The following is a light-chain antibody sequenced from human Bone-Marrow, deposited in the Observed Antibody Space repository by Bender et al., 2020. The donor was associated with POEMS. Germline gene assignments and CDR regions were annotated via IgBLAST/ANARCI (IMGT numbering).Light chain of an antibody. CDR1: SSDVG. J-gene: IGLJ2*01. CDR3: SSYTSSTTLV. V-gene: IGLV2-14*03. Sequence: QSALTQPASVSGSPGQSITISCSGTSSDVGVSWYQHHPGKAPKLMIYDVTNRPSGVSNRFSASKSGNTASLTISGLQPGDEADYYCSSYTSSTTLVFGGGTKLTVL. CDR2: DVT.